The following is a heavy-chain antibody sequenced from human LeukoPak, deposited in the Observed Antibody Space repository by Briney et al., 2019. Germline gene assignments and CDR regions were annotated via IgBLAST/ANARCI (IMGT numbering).Heavy chain of an antibody. CDR3: ARDWEAYYYGSSGYYSPSYFDY. Sequence: GRSLRLSCAASGFTFSSYAMHWVRQAPGKGLEWVAVISYDGSNKYYADSVKGRFTISRDNSKNTLYLQMNSLRAEDTAVYYCARDWEAYYYGSSGYYSPSYFDYWGQGTLVTVSS. J-gene: IGHJ4*02. D-gene: IGHD3-22*01. CDR2: ISYDGSNK. V-gene: IGHV3-30-3*01. CDR1: GFTFSSYA.